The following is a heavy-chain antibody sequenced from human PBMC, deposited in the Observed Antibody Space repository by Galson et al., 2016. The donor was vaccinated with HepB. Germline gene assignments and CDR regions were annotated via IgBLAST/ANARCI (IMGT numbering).Heavy chain of an antibody. V-gene: IGHV3-23*01. Sequence: SLRLSCAASGFTFSSYAMSWVRQAPGKGLEWVSALSGLSDSKDYADSVKGRFTVSRDNAKDTLYLQMNSLRAEDTAVYFCAKDANYGSGFPTWGYFENWGRGTLVTVSS. CDR2: LSGLSDSK. CDR1: GFTFSSYA. CDR3: AKDANYGSGFPTWGYFEN. J-gene: IGHJ1*01. D-gene: IGHD3-3*01.